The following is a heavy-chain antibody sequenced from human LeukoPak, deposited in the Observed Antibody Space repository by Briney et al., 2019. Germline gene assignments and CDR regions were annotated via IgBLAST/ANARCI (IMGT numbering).Heavy chain of an antibody. CDR1: GGSISSGSYY. CDR2: IYTSGST. Sequence: PSETLSLTCTVSGGSISSGSYYWSWIRQPAGKGLEWIGRIYTSGSTNYNPSLKSRVTISVDTSKNQFSLKLSSVTAADTAVCYCARDANWFDPWGQGTLVTVSS. CDR3: ARDANWFDP. J-gene: IGHJ5*02. V-gene: IGHV4-61*02.